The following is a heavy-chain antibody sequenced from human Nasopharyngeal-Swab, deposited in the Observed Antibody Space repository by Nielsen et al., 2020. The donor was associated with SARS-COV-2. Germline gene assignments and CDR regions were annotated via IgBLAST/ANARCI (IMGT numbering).Heavy chain of an antibody. Sequence: GESLKISFAASGFTFSNAWMSWVRQAPGKGLEWVGRIKSKTDGGTADYAAPVKGRFTISRDDSKNTLYLQMNSLKTEDTAVYYCTTGATPLGYYGMDVWGQGTTVTVSS. V-gene: IGHV3-15*01. CDR3: TTGATPLGYYGMDV. CDR1: GFTFSNAW. J-gene: IGHJ6*02. D-gene: IGHD1-26*01. CDR2: IKSKTDGGTA.